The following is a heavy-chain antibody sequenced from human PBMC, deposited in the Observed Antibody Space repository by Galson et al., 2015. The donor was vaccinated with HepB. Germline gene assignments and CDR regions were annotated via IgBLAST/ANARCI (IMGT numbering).Heavy chain of an antibody. J-gene: IGHJ3*02. CDR2: INPSGGST. V-gene: IGHV1-46*01. D-gene: IGHD1-26*01. CDR1: GYTFTSYY. Sequence: SVKVSCRASGYTFTSYYMHWVRQAPGQGLEWMGIINPSGGSTSYAQKFQGRVTMTRDTSTSTVYMELSSLRSEDTAVYYCARDHDGIVRAVNAFDIWGQGTMVTVSS. CDR3: ARDHDGIVRAVNAFDI.